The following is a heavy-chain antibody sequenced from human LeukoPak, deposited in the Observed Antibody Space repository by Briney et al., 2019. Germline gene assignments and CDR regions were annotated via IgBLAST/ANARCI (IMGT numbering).Heavy chain of an antibody. J-gene: IGHJ3*02. CDR3: ARDLQLGGAFDI. Sequence: PSETLSLTCTVSGGSISSYYWSWIRQPAGKGLEWIGRIYTSGSTNYNPSLKSRVTMSVDTSKNQFSLKLNSMTAADTAVYYCARDLQLGGAFDIWGQGTTVTVSS. CDR1: GGSISSYY. D-gene: IGHD6-6*01. CDR2: IYTSGST. V-gene: IGHV4-4*07.